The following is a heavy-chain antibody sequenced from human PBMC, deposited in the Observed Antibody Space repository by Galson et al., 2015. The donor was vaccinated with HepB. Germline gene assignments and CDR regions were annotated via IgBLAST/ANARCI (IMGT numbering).Heavy chain of an antibody. D-gene: IGHD3-22*01. CDR3: ARDVGMIVVVTYRDNFDY. Sequence: SVKVSCKASGYTFTSYGISWVRQAPGQGLEWMGWISAYNGNTNYAQKLQGRVTMTTDTSTSTAYMELRSLRSDDTAVYYCARDVGMIVVVTYRDNFDYWGQGTLVTVSS. CDR1: GYTFTSYG. CDR2: ISAYNGNT. J-gene: IGHJ4*02. V-gene: IGHV1-18*01.